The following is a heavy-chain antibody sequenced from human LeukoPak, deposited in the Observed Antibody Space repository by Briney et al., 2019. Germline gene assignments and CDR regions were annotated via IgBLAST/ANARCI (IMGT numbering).Heavy chain of an antibody. Sequence: SVKVSCKASGGTFSSYAISWVRQAPGQGLEWMGGIIPIFGTANYAQKFQGRVTITADESTSTAYMELRSLRSDDTAVYYCARLGQQLEVDYWGQGTLVTVSS. V-gene: IGHV1-69*13. CDR2: IIPIFGTA. J-gene: IGHJ4*02. CDR3: ARLGQQLEVDY. CDR1: GGTFSSYA. D-gene: IGHD6-13*01.